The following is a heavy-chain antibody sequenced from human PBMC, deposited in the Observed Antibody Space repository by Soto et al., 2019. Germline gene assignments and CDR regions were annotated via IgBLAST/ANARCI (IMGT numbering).Heavy chain of an antibody. D-gene: IGHD3-3*01. J-gene: IGHJ4*02. CDR1: GGSISSGGYS. V-gene: IGHV4-30-2*01. CDR2: IYHSGST. Sequence: QLQLQESGSGLVKPSQTLSLTCAVSGGSISSGGYSWSWIRQPPGKGLEWIGYIYHSGSTYYNPSLKSRVTISVDRSKNQFSRKLSSVTAADTAVYYCARGPFGVVTRNFDYWGQGTLVTVSS. CDR3: ARGPFGVVTRNFDY.